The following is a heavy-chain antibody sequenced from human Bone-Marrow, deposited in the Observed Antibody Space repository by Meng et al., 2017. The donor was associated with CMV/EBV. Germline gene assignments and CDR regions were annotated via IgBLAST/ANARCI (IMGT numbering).Heavy chain of an antibody. D-gene: IGHD3-10*01. V-gene: IGHV3-7*01. CDR3: VRVSGTSSQYRPMDV. CDR1: EFTFSKSW. Sequence: GESLKISCAASEFTFSKSWMSWVRQAPGKGLEWVANIKEDGSEKFYVDSAKGRSTISRDNAKSSLFLEMNSLRAEDTAVYYCVRVSGTSSQYRPMDVWGQGTTVTVSS. CDR2: IKEDGSEK. J-gene: IGHJ6*02.